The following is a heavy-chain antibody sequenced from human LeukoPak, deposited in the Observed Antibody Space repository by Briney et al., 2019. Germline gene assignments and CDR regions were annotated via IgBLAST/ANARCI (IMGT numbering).Heavy chain of an antibody. CDR2: ISTSSSTI. CDR1: GFTFSSFG. Sequence: PGGSLRLSCAGSGFTFSSFGMNWVRQAPGKGLEWVSYISTSSSTIYYADSVKGRFIISRDNAKNSLYLQMNSLRAEDTAVYYCVRDASAIGGSWGQGTLVTVSS. D-gene: IGHD3-16*01. V-gene: IGHV3-48*04. J-gene: IGHJ5*02. CDR3: VRDASAIGGS.